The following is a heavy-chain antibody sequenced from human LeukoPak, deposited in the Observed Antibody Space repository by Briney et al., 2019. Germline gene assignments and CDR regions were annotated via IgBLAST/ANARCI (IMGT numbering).Heavy chain of an antibody. CDR3: ARGGVTAVTPPDY. Sequence: GVSVKVSCKASGYTFTSYFIHWVRQPPDQGFEGLGIINPSGGSTRYAQKFQGRVSVTRDTSTSTVYMQLSSLRSEDTAVYHCARGGVTAVTPPDYWGQGTLVPVSS. CDR2: INPSGGST. J-gene: IGHJ4*02. D-gene: IGHD4-17*01. CDR1: GYTFTSYF. V-gene: IGHV1-46*01.